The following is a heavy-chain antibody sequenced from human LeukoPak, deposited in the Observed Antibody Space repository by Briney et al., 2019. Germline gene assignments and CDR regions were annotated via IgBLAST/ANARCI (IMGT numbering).Heavy chain of an antibody. Sequence: SVKVSCKASGGTFSSYAISWVRQAPGQGLEWMGGIIPIFGTANYAQKFQGRVTITADKSTSTAYMELSSLRPEDTAVYYCARDGLATQRYYYYYYMDVWGKGTTVTVSS. D-gene: IGHD1-26*01. CDR1: GGTFSSYA. V-gene: IGHV1-69*06. J-gene: IGHJ6*03. CDR2: IIPIFGTA. CDR3: ARDGLATQRYYYYYYMDV.